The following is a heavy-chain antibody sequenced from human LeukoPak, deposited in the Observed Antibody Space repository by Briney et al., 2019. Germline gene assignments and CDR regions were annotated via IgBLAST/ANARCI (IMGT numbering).Heavy chain of an antibody. V-gene: IGHV3-7*05. CDR1: GFTFRNFW. CDR2: IKEDGSTK. D-gene: IGHD5-24*01. CDR3: ARDTGFNTFDY. J-gene: IGHJ4*02. Sequence: QPGGSLILSCAASGFTFRNFWMSWVRQAPGKGLEWVGNIKEDGSTKYYLDSVKGRVTISRDNARNSLHLQLDSLRAEDTAVYFCARDTGFNTFDYWGQGTLVTVSS.